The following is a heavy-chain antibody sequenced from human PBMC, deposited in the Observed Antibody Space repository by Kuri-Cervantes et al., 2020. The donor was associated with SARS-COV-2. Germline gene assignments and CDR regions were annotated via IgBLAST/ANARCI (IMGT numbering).Heavy chain of an antibody. D-gene: IGHD1-26*01. CDR1: GFTFSNAW. Sequence: LSLTGAASGFTFSNAWMSWVRQAPEKGLEWVGRIKSKTDGGTTDYAAPVKGRFTISRDDSKNTLYLQMNSLRAEDTAVYYCARDPDSGSYYGAFDIWGQGTMVTVSS. J-gene: IGHJ3*02. CDR2: IKSKTDGGTT. CDR3: ARDPDSGSYYGAFDI. V-gene: IGHV3-15*01.